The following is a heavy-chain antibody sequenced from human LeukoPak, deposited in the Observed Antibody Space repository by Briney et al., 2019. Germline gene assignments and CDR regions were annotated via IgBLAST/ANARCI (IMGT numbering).Heavy chain of an antibody. CDR2: SSTSGSTI. CDR1: GFIIGDYY. D-gene: IGHD3-10*01. CDR3: ARESYYYGSGAYDP. V-gene: IGHV3-11*01. Sequence: GGSLRLSCAASGFIIGDYYMSWIRQAPGKGLEWLSYSSTSGSTISYADSVKGRFTISRDNAKNSLYLQMNSLRAEDTAVYYCARESYYYGSGAYDPWGQGTLVTVSS. J-gene: IGHJ5*02.